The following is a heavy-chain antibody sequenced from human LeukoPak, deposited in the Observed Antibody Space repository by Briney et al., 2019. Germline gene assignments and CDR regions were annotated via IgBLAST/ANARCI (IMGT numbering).Heavy chain of an antibody. CDR3: AGARNGFYYVDV. V-gene: IGHV4-4*07. CDR1: GGSLSSYY. D-gene: IGHD4-17*01. CDR2: IYASGNT. J-gene: IGHJ6*03. Sequence: SETLSLICTVSGGSLSSYYWTWIRQPAGKGLEWIGRIYASGNTNYNPFLKSRVTMSVDTSKNQFSLKLTSVTAADTAVYYCAGARNGFYYVDVWGKGTTVTVSS.